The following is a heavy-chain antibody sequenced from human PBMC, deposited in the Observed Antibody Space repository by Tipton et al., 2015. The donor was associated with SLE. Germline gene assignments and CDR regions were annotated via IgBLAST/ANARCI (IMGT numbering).Heavy chain of an antibody. V-gene: IGHV4-34*01. CDR1: GGSFSGYY. Sequence: LRLSCAVYGGSFSGYYWSWIRQPPGKGLEWIGEINHSGSTNYNPSLKSRVTISVDTSKNQFSLKLSSVTAADAAVYFCARVSGSYLYYYYYYYMDVWGKGTTVTVSS. CDR2: INHSGST. J-gene: IGHJ6*03. CDR3: ARVSGSYLYYYYYYYMDV. D-gene: IGHD1-26*01.